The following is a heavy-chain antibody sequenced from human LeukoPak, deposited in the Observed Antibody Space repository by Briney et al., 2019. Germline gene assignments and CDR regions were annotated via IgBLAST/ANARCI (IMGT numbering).Heavy chain of an antibody. V-gene: IGHV1-8*01. D-gene: IGHD3-10*01. J-gene: IGHJ4*02. CDR2: MNPNSGNT. CDR1: GYTFTSYD. Sequence: ASVKVSCKASGYTFTSYDINWVRQATGQGLEWMGWMNPNSGNTGYAQKFQGRVTMTRNTSISTAYMELSSLRSEDTAVYYCARVYRTMVRGVTRACYFDYWGQGTLVTVSS. CDR3: ARVYRTMVRGVTRACYFDY.